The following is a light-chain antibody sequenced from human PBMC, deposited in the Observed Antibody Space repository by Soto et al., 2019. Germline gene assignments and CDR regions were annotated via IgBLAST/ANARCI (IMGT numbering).Light chain of an antibody. J-gene: IGKJ2*01. Sequence: EIELTQSPGTLSLSPGDRATLSCRASQSVSSSYSAWHQQKPGQAPRVLIHGASSRATGIPDRFSGSGSGTDFTLTISRLEPEDFAVYFCQQYGNPPPNAFGQGTKVEIK. CDR2: GAS. CDR3: QQYGNPPPNA. V-gene: IGKV3-20*01. CDR1: QSVSSSY.